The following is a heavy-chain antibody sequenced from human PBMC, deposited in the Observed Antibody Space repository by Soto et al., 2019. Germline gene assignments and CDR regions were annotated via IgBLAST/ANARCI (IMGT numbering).Heavy chain of an antibody. J-gene: IGHJ6*02. D-gene: IGHD1-1*01. CDR1: GYTFTSYA. CDR2: IIPIFGTA. V-gene: IGHV1-69*13. Sequence: SVKVSCKVSGYTFTSYAISWVRQAPGQGLEWMGGIIPIFGTANYAQKFQGRVTITADESTSTAYMELSSLRSEDTAVYYCARGRVLEYYYYGMDVWGQGTTVTVSS. CDR3: ARGRVLEYYYYGMDV.